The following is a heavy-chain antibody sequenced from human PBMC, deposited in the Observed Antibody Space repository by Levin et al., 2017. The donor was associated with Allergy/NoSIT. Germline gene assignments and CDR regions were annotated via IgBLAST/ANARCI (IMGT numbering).Heavy chain of an antibody. CDR3: AKGAWDSSSWYWAYYFDY. J-gene: IGHJ4*02. CDR2: ISGSGGST. D-gene: IGHD6-13*01. CDR1: GFTFSSYA. Sequence: GASVKVSCAASGFTFSSYAMSWVRQAPGKGLEWVSAISGSGGSTYYADSVKGRFTISRDNSKNTLYLQMNSLRAEDTAVYYCAKGAWDSSSWYWAYYFDYWGQGTLVTVSS. V-gene: IGHV3-23*01.